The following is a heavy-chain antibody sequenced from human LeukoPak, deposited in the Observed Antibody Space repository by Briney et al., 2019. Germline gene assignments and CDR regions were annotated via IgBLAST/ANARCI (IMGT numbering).Heavy chain of an antibody. Sequence: SGGSLRLSCAASGFTFSGSAMSWVRQAPGEGLVWVSRIDTDGSSTSDADSVRGRVTISRDNAKNTLYLQMNSLGADDTAVYYCARAGYCSGGSCYFDCWGQGTQVIVSS. V-gene: IGHV3-74*01. CDR2: IDTDGSST. D-gene: IGHD2-15*01. J-gene: IGHJ4*02. CDR1: GFTFSGSA. CDR3: ARAGYCSGGSCYFDC.